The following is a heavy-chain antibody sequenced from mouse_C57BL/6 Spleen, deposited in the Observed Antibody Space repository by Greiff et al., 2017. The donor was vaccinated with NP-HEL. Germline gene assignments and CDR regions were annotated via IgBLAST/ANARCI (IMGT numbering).Heavy chain of an antibody. V-gene: IGHV1-81*01. Sequence: LQQSGAELARPGASVKLSCKASGYTFTSYGISWVKQRTGQGLEWIGEIYPRSGNTYYNEKFKGKATLTADKSSSTAYMELRSLTSEDSAVYFCTRREASNWEGLAYWGQGTLVTVSA. CDR2: IYPRSGNT. CDR3: TRREASNWEGLAY. D-gene: IGHD4-1*01. CDR1: GYTFTSYG. J-gene: IGHJ3*01.